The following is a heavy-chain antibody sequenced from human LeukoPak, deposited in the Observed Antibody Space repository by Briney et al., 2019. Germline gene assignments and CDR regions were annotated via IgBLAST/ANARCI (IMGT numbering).Heavy chain of an antibody. J-gene: IGHJ4*02. CDR1: GFTFSNYW. Sequence: GGSLRLSCAASGFTFSNYWMSWVRQAPGTGLEWVANIRQDGGEKYYVESVKGRFTISRDNAKNSLYLQMNSLRGEDTAVYYCARQPASLDYWGQGTLVTVSS. CDR2: IRQDGGEK. CDR3: ARQPASLDY. V-gene: IGHV3-7*01.